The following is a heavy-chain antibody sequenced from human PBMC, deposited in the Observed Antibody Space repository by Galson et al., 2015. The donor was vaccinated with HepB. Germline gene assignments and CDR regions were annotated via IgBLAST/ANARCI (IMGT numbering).Heavy chain of an antibody. CDR2: IYYSGST. Sequence: ETLSLTCTVSGGSISSYYWSWIRQPPGKGLEWIGYIYYSGSTNYNPSLKSRVTISVDTSKNQFSLKLSSVTAADTAVYYCAGEGRDGYNSVFDYWGQGTLVTVSS. V-gene: IGHV4-59*01. J-gene: IGHJ4*02. CDR1: GGSISSYY. CDR3: AGEGRDGYNSVFDY. D-gene: IGHD5-24*01.